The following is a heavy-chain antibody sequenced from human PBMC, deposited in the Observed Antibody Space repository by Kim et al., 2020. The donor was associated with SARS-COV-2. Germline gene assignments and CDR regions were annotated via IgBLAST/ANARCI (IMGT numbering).Heavy chain of an antibody. CDR1: GGSISTYY. CDR2: IYYSGST. V-gene: IGHV4-59*13. CDR3: ARGGTTYYYGSGSYAHYFDY. J-gene: IGHJ4*02. Sequence: SETLSLTCTVSGGSISTYYWSWIRQPPGKGLEWIGYIYYSGSTSYNPSLKSRVTILVDTSKNQFSLKLRSVTAADTAVYYCARGGTTYYYGSGSYAHYFDYWGEGTLVTVST. D-gene: IGHD3-10*01.